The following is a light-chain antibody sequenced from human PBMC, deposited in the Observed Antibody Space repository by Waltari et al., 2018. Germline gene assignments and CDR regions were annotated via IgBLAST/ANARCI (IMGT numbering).Light chain of an antibody. CDR1: TSNIGSNT. Sequence: QSVLTQPPSASGTPGQRVTISCSGGTSNIGSNTVNWYQQLPGTAPKLLIYTNNQRPSGVPDRFSGSKSGPSASLAISGLQSEDEADYYCAAWDDSLSGPGFGGGTKVTVL. CDR2: TNN. J-gene: IGLJ3*02. V-gene: IGLV1-44*01. CDR3: AAWDDSLSGPG.